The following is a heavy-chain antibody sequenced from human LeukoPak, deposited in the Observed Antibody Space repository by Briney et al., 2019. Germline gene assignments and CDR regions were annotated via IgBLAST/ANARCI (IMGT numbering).Heavy chain of an antibody. CDR3: AREDYYDTNGYYPFDY. Sequence: PSETLSLTCTVSGGSISSSSSYWGWIRQPPGKGLEWMGSIYYSGSTYYNPSLKSRVTISVDTSKNQFSLKLTSATAADTAMYYCAREDYYDTNGYYPFDYWGQGTLVTVSS. CDR2: IYYSGST. V-gene: IGHV4-39*02. J-gene: IGHJ4*02. D-gene: IGHD3-22*01. CDR1: GGSISSSSSY.